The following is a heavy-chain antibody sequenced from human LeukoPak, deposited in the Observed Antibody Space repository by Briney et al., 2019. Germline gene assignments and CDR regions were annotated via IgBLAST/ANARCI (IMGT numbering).Heavy chain of an antibody. Sequence: SETLSLTCTVSGGSISSYYWSWIRQPAGKGLEWIGRIYISGSTNYNPSLKSRVTISVDTSKNQFSLKLSSVTAADTAVYYCARAASSGWYVGWFDPWGQGTLVTVSS. CDR2: IYISGST. J-gene: IGHJ5*02. CDR3: ARAASSGWYVGWFDP. D-gene: IGHD6-19*01. V-gene: IGHV4-4*07. CDR1: GGSISSYY.